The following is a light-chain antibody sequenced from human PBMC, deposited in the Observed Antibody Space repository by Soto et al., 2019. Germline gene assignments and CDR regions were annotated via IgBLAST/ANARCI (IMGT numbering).Light chain of an antibody. CDR3: QQYSDLPWT. Sequence: EIELTHSPATLSLSPWEIATLSCRASQSVSSYFAWYQQKPGQAPRLLIYGASTRATGIPARFSGSGSGTEFTLTISSLQSEDVALYCCQQYSDLPWTFGQATKVDIK. CDR1: QSVSSY. J-gene: IGKJ1*01. CDR2: GAS. V-gene: IGKV3-15*01.